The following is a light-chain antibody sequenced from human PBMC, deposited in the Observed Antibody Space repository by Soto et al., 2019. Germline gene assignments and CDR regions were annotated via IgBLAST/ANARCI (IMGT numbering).Light chain of an antibody. CDR2: DAS. J-gene: IGKJ1*01. Sequence: EIVLTQSPATLSLSPGERATLSCRASQSVSSQLAWYQQKPGQAPRLLIYDASNSATGIPARFSGSGSGTDFTLTISSLEPEDFAVYYCAQRVWPWTVGQGTKVDIK. CDR1: QSVSSQ. V-gene: IGKV3-11*01. CDR3: AQRVWPWT.